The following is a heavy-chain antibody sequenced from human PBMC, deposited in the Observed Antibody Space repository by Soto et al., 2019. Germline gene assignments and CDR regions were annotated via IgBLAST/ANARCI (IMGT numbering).Heavy chain of an antibody. Sequence: EVQLLESGGGLVQPGGSLRLSCAASGFTFSSYAMSWVRQAPGKGLEWVSAISGSGGSTYYADSVKGRFTISRDNSKNTLDLQMNSLRAEDTAVYYCAKVYYDILTGYPSPWYYCGMDVWGQGTTVTVSS. J-gene: IGHJ6*02. CDR1: GFTFSSYA. CDR2: ISGSGGST. D-gene: IGHD3-9*01. V-gene: IGHV3-23*01. CDR3: AKVYYDILTGYPSPWYYCGMDV.